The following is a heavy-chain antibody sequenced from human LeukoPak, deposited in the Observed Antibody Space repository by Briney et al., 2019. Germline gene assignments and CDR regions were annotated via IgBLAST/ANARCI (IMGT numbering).Heavy chain of an antibody. CDR2: INRDGSDK. J-gene: IGHJ4*02. D-gene: IGHD1-1*01. V-gene: IGHV3-7*01. Sequence: GGSLRLSCAASGFTFSRYWMTWVRQAPGEGLEWAANINRDGSDKYYVDSVKGRFTISRDNAKNSVYLQMNSLRAEDTAMYYCVRDFSVTRLDRPFDYWGQGALVTVSS. CDR1: GFTFSRYW. CDR3: VRDFSVTRLDRPFDY.